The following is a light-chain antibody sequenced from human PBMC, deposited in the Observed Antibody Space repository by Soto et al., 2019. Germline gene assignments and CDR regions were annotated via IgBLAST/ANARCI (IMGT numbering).Light chain of an antibody. CDR2: EVS. Sequence: QSALPQPASVSGSPGQSITISCTGTSGDVGGYNYVSWYQQHPGKAPKLMIYEVSRRPSGVSNRFSGSKSGNTASLTISGLQADDEADYHCSSYTRTNSYVFGTGTKLTVL. CDR3: SSYTRTNSYV. J-gene: IGLJ1*01. CDR1: SGDVGGYNY. V-gene: IGLV2-14*01.